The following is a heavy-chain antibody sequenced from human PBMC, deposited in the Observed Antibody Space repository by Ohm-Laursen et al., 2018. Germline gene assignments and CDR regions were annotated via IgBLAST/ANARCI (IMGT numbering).Heavy chain of an antibody. CDR2: ISPYSGQT. Sequence: ASVKVSCKASGYTFDSFGITWVRQAPGQGLEWMGWISPYSGQTKYALKLQGRVTMARNTSISTAYLELSSLRSEDTAVYYCARGHSSWYRYFQYWGQGTLVTVSS. CDR3: ARGHSSWYRYFQY. J-gene: IGHJ1*01. V-gene: IGHV1-8*02. D-gene: IGHD6-13*01. CDR1: GYTFDSFG.